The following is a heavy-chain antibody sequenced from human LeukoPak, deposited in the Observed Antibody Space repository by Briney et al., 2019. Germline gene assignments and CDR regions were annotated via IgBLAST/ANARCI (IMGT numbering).Heavy chain of an antibody. J-gene: IGHJ5*02. V-gene: IGHV3-30*03. D-gene: IGHD6-19*01. CDR1: GFTFSSYG. CDR3: ARDRGLYSSGWYSWFDP. Sequence: PGGSLRLSCAASGFTFSSYGMHWVRQAPGKGLVWVAVISYDGSNKYYADSVKGRFTISRDNSKNTLYLQMNSLRAEDTALYHCARDRGLYSSGWYSWFDPWGQGTLVTVSS. CDR2: ISYDGSNK.